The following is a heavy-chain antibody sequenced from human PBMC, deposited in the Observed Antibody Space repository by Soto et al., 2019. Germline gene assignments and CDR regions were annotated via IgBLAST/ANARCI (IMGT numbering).Heavy chain of an antibody. V-gene: IGHV4-34*01. J-gene: IGHJ5*02. D-gene: IGHD3-10*01. CDR2: IYYAGTT. Sequence: SETLSLTCAVYGGSFSGYYWSWIRQPPGKGLEWIGDIYYAGTTTYNPSLKSRVTISVDMSKNQFSLKLSSVTAADTAVYYCARVSYKPGTNWFDPWGQGTLVTVSS. CDR1: GGSFSGYY. CDR3: ARVSYKPGTNWFDP.